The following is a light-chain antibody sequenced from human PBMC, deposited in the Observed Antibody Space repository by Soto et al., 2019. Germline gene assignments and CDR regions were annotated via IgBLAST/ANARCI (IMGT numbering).Light chain of an antibody. CDR1: NSNTGNNY. V-gene: IGLV1-51*01. CDR2: DNN. CDR3: GAAGV. J-gene: IGLJ3*02. Sequence: QSVLTQPPSVSAAPGQKVTISCSGSNSNTGNNYVSWYQQVPGTAPKLLIYDNNKRPPGIPDRFSGSKSATSATLGITGLQTGDEADYYCGAAGVFGGGTEVTVL.